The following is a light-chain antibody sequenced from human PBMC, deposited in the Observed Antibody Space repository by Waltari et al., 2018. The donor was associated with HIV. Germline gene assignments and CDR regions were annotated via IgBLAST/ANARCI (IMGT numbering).Light chain of an antibody. CDR3: SSYAGSFWV. V-gene: IGLV2-8*01. J-gene: IGLJ3*02. Sequence: QSALTQPPSASGSPGQSVTISCTGTSSDVGGYNYVSWYQQHPGKAPKRMIYEVSKRPSGVPDRFFGSKSGNTASLTVSGLQAEDEADYYCSSYAGSFWVFGGGTKLTVL. CDR2: EVS. CDR1: SSDVGGYNY.